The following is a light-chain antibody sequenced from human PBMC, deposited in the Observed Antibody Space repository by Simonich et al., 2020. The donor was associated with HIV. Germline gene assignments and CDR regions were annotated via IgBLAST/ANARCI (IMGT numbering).Light chain of an antibody. Sequence: QSALTQPASVSGSPGQSITISCTGTSSDVGGYNYVSWYQHHPGKAPKVMIYDVSKRPSGVSNRFSASKSGNTASLTISGLQAEDEADYYCGSYTSSSTVLFGGGTKLTVL. CDR3: GSYTSSSTVL. J-gene: IGLJ2*01. CDR1: SSDVGGYNY. V-gene: IGLV2-14*03. CDR2: DVS.